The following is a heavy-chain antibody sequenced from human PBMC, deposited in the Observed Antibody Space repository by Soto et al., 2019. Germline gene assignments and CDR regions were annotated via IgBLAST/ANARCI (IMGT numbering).Heavy chain of an antibody. CDR3: ARGVWSARMTEYYFDY. J-gene: IGHJ4*02. CDR1: GYTFSSYA. Sequence: ASVKVSCKASGYTFSSYAVHWVRQAPGQRLEWMGWIDAGNGKTKYSQKFQGRVTITRDTSASTAHMELSSLRSEDTAVYYCARGVWSARMTEYYFDYWGQGTLVTVSS. D-gene: IGHD3-3*01. V-gene: IGHV1-3*01. CDR2: IDAGNGKT.